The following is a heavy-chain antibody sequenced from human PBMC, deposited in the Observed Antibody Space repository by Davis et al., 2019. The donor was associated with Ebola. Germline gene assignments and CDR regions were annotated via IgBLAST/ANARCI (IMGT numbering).Heavy chain of an antibody. CDR2: ISISSSYI. Sequence: GESLKISCAASGFTFSSYSMNWVRQAPGKGLEWVSSISISSSYIYYADSVKGRFTISRDNAKNSLYLQMNSLRAEDTAVYYCARDSGWYRFDYWGQGTLVTVSS. J-gene: IGHJ4*02. V-gene: IGHV3-21*01. CDR1: GFTFSSYS. CDR3: ARDSGWYRFDY. D-gene: IGHD6-19*01.